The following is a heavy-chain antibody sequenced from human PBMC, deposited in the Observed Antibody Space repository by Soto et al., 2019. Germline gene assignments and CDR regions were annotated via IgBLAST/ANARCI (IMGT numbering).Heavy chain of an antibody. CDR3: ASDVAAIGY. Sequence: QVHLVQSGAEEKKPGASVKVSCKASGYTFTSYAMHWVRQAPGQRLEWMGWINAGNGNIKYSQKFQGRVTITRDTSANTAYMELRSLRSEDKDVYYCASDVAAIGYWSQGPQVTVSS. CDR2: INAGNGNI. V-gene: IGHV1-3*05. CDR1: GYTFTSYA. J-gene: IGHJ4*02. D-gene: IGHD6-13*01.